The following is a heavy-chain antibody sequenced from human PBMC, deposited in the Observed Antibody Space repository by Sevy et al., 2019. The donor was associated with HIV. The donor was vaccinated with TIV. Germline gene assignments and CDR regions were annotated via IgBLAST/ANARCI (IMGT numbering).Heavy chain of an antibody. Sequence: GGSLRLSCAASGFTFSSYAMSWVRQAPGKGLEWVSAISGSGGSTYYADSVKGRFTISRDNSKNTLYLQMNSLRAEDKAVDYCAEGGSPPSTVIIHSYYYYYGMDVWGQGTTVTVSS. J-gene: IGHJ6*02. CDR3: AEGGSPPSTVIIHSYYYYYGMDV. V-gene: IGHV3-23*01. CDR1: GFTFSSYA. CDR2: ISGSGGST. D-gene: IGHD4-4*01.